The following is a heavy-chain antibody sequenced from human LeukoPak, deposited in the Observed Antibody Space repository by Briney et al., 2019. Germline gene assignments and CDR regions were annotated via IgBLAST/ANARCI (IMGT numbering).Heavy chain of an antibody. CDR1: GGCISSSTYY. CDR3: ASAKVYSYGEIDY. Sequence: SETLSLTCTVSGGCISSSTYYWGWIRQPPGKGLEWIESIYYSGSTYYNPSLKSRVTISVDTSENQFSLKLSSVTAADTAVYYCASAKVYSYGEIDYWGQGTLVSVSS. V-gene: IGHV4-39*07. D-gene: IGHD5-18*01. CDR2: IYYSGST. J-gene: IGHJ4*02.